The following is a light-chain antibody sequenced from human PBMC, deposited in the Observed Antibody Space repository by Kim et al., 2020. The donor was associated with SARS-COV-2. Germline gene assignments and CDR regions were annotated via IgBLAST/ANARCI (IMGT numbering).Light chain of an antibody. CDR2: RDS. Sequence: SYELTQPLSVSVALGQTARITCGGNNIGSKNVHWYQQKPGQAPVLVIYRDSNRPSGIPERFSGSNSGNTATLTISSAQAGDEADYYCQVWDSSTVVFGGGTKLTVL. V-gene: IGLV3-9*01. J-gene: IGLJ2*01. CDR1: NIGSKN. CDR3: QVWDSSTVV.